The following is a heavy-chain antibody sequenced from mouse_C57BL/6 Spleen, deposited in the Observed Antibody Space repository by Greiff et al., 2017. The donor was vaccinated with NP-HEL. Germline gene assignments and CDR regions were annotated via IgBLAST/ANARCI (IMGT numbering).Heavy chain of an antibody. CDR2: INYDGSST. CDR3: ARDGSGYGGYFDY. CDR1: GFTFSDYS. Sequence: EVKLVESEGGLVQPGSSMKLSCTASGFTFSDYSMAWVRQVPEKGLEWVANINYDGSSTYYMDSLKSRFIISRDNAKNILYLQMSSLKSEDTATYYWARDGSGYGGYFDYWGQGTTLTVSS. J-gene: IGHJ2*01. D-gene: IGHD3-2*02. V-gene: IGHV5-16*01.